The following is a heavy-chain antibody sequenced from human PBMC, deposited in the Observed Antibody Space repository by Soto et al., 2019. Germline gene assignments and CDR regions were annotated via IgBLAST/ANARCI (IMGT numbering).Heavy chain of an antibody. CDR2: IRRRAKNYAK. CDR1: GFTFSGSA. CDR3: PRTFDGSDYFSSDLDY. Sequence: EVHLVESGGDLVQPGGSLKLSCAASGFTFSGSAMHWVRQASGKGLEWVGHIRRRAKNYAKVYAASVKGRFIISRDYSNNTAYLQMNSLKTDYNAVYYCPRTFDGSDYFSSDLDYCGQGTLVTASS. D-gene: IGHD3-22*01. J-gene: IGHJ4*02. V-gene: IGHV3-73*02.